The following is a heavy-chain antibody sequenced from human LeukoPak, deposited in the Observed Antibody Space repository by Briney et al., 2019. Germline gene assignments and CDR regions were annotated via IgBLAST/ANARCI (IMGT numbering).Heavy chain of an antibody. V-gene: IGHV3-23*01. D-gene: IGHD6-13*01. CDR1: GFTFSSYA. Sequence: QPGGSLRLSCAASGFTFSSYAMSWVRQAPGKGLEWVSGISGSDGSTYYAGSVKGRFTISRDDSKNTLFLQLTSLRAEDTAVYYCAKASSPLGYFDYWGQGILVTVSS. CDR3: AKASSPLGYFDY. CDR2: ISGSDGST. J-gene: IGHJ4*02.